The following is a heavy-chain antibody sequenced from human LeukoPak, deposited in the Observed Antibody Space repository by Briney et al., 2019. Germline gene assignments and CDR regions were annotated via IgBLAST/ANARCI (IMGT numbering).Heavy chain of an antibody. J-gene: IGHJ4*02. D-gene: IGHD6-19*01. Sequence: PSETLSLTCTVSGGSISSSTYYWGWIRQSPGKGLEWIGSISYTGTTYYKSSLKGRVTISVDTSKNQFSLNLSSVTAADTAVYYCARQKGGVAGLKYYFDYWGQGTLVTVSS. V-gene: IGHV4-39*01. CDR2: ISYTGTT. CDR1: GGSISSSTYY. CDR3: ARQKGGVAGLKYYFDY.